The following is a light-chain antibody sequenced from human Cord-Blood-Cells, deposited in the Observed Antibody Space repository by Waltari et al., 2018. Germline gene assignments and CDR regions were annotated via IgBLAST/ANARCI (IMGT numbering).Light chain of an antibody. CDR3: SSYTSSSTNWV. CDR1: SSDVGGYNY. V-gene: IGLV2-14*01. CDR2: DVS. J-gene: IGLJ3*02. Sequence: QSALTQPASVSGSPGQSITISCTGTSSDVGGYNYVSWYQQHPGTAPKLMIYDVSKRPSGVSNRFSGSKSGNTASLTISGLQAEDEADYYCSSYTSSSTNWVFGGGTKLTVL.